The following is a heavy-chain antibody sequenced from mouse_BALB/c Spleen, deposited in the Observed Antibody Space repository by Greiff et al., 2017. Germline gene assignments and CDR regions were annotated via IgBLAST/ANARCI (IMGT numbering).Heavy chain of an antibody. J-gene: IGHJ3*01. Sequence: VQLQQSGAELVKPGASVKLSCAASGFNIKDSYMHWVQQRPEQGLEWIGRIDPANGNTKYDPKFQGKATITADTTSNTAYLQLSSLTSEDTAVYYCARVDYDVFAYWGQGTLVTVSA. D-gene: IGHD2-4*01. CDR2: IDPANGNT. V-gene: IGHV14-3*02. CDR1: GFNIKDSY. CDR3: ARVDYDVFAY.